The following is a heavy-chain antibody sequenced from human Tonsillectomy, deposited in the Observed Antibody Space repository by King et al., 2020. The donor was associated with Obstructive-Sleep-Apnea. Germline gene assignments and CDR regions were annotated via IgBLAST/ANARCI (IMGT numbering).Heavy chain of an antibody. J-gene: IGHJ4*02. CDR2: INHSGST. D-gene: IGHD6-19*01. Sequence: VQLQQWGAGLLKPSETLSLTCAVYGGSFSGYYWSWIRQPPGKGLEWIGEINHSGSTNYNPSLKSRVTISVDTSKNQFSLKLSSVTAADTAVYYFARNPSFTRYSSGYSRSYFDYWGQGTLVTVSS. CDR3: ARNPSFTRYSSGYSRSYFDY. V-gene: IGHV4-34*01. CDR1: GGSFSGYY.